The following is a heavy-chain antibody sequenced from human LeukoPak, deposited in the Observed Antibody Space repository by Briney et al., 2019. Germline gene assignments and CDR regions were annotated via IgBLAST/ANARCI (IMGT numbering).Heavy chain of an antibody. J-gene: IGHJ6*02. V-gene: IGHV3-21*01. CDR3: ARDYYDSSGPSAVYYYYGMDV. CDR2: ISSSSSYI. CDR1: GFTFSSYS. D-gene: IGHD3-22*01. Sequence: GGSLRLSCAASGFTFSSYSMNWVRQAPGKGLEWVSSISSSSSYIYYADSVKGRFTIPRDNAKNSLYLQMNSLRAEDTAVYYCARDYYDSSGPSAVYYYYGMDVWGQGTTVTVSS.